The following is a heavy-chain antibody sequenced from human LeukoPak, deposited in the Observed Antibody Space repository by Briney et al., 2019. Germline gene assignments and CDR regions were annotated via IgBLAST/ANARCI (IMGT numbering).Heavy chain of an antibody. V-gene: IGHV4-59*04. D-gene: IGHD5-18*01. CDR1: GGSISSYY. CDR2: IYYSGST. J-gene: IGHJ4*02. CDR3: ARLGYSYNDY. Sequence: SETLSLTCTVSGGSISSYYWSWIRQPPGKGLEWIGYIYYSGSTYYKPSLKSRVTISVDTSKNQVSLKLSSVTAADTAVYYCARLGYSYNDYWGQGTLVTVSS.